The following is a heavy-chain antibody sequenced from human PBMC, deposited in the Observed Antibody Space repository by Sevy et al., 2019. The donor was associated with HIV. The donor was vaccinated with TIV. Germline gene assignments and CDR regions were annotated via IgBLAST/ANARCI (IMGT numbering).Heavy chain of an antibody. Sequence: QSQTLSLTCTVSAGSISPYYWNWIRQPPGKGLEWIGYIYYSGSTNYNPSLRSRVTISVDTSKTQFSLKLGSVTAADTAVYFCARGGGFSDEGMDVWGQGTTVTVSS. CDR2: IYYSGST. CDR3: ARGGGFSDEGMDV. V-gene: IGHV4-59*01. J-gene: IGHJ6*02. D-gene: IGHD1-26*01. CDR1: AGSISPYY.